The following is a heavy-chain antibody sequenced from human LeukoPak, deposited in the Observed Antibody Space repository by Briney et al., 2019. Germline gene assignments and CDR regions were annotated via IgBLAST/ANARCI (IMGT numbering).Heavy chain of an antibody. CDR2: IDADAGGT. Sequence: PGGSLRLSCAASGFTFSTYVMTWVRQAPGKGLEWVSSIDADAGGTYYADSMKGRFTISRDNSKNTLSLQMNSLGADDTAVYYCAIDTRIAAGGSASDFWGQGTLVTVSS. CDR3: AIDTRIAAGGSASDF. V-gene: IGHV3-23*01. J-gene: IGHJ4*02. D-gene: IGHD6-13*01. CDR1: GFTFSTYV.